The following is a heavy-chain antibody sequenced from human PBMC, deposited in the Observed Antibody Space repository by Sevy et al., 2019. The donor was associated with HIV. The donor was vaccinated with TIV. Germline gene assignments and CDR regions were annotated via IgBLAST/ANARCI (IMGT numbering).Heavy chain of an antibody. J-gene: IGHJ4*02. D-gene: IGHD1-26*01. CDR3: AKLLVGATLYYFDY. Sequence: GGSLRLSCAASAFTFSNYAMSWVRQAPGKGLEWVSAISGNGGSTYYADSVKGRFTISRDNSKNTLYLQMNSLRAEDTAVYYCAKLLVGATLYYFDYWGQGTLVTVSS. V-gene: IGHV3-23*01. CDR2: ISGNGGST. CDR1: AFTFSNYA.